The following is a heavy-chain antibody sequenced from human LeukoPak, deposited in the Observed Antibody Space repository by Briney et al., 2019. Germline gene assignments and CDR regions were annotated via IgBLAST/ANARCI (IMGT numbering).Heavy chain of an antibody. D-gene: IGHD2-2*01. CDR3: ARDKGTCSSTSCYDAFDI. CDR2: LYYSGST. V-gene: IGHV4-30-4*08. Sequence: SETLSLTCTVSGGSITTGDYHGSWIRQPPGRSLGGLAILYYSGSTYYNPSLKSRVTISEETSKSQSSLKLSSVTAADTAVYYCARDKGTCSSTSCYDAFDIWGQGTMVTVSS. CDR1: GGSITTGDYH. J-gene: IGHJ3*02.